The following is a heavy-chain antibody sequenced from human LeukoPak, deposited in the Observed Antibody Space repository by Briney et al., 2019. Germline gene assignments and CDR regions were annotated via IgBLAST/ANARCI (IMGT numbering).Heavy chain of an antibody. CDR3: AGYDFWSGSY. J-gene: IGHJ4*02. V-gene: IGHV4-38-2*01. Sequence: SETLSLTCAVSGYSISSGYYWGWIRQPPGKGLEWIGSIYHSGSTYYNPSLKSRVTISVDTSKNQFSLKLSSVTAADTAVYYCAGYDFWSGSYWGQGTLVTVSS. D-gene: IGHD3-3*01. CDR1: GYSISSGYY. CDR2: IYHSGST.